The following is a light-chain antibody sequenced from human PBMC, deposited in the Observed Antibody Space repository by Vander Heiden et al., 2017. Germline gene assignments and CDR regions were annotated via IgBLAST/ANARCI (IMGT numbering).Light chain of an antibody. Sequence: DIHSTQSPSFLSASVGDRVTITCRASQGISSSLAWYQQKPEKAPRLLIYAASTLQSGVPSRFSGSGSGTEFTLTISSLQPEDFATYYCQHLNGYPLSFGGGTKVEIK. V-gene: IGKV1-9*01. CDR1: QGISSS. J-gene: IGKJ4*01. CDR2: AAS. CDR3: QHLNGYPLS.